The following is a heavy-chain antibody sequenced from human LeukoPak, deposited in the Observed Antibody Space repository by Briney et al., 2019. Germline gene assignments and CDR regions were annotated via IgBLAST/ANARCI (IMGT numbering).Heavy chain of an antibody. V-gene: IGHV1-2*02. Sequence: ASVKVSCKASGYTFTGYYMHWVRQAPGQGLEWMGWINPNSGGTNYAQKFQGRVTMTRDTSISTAYMELSRPRSDDTAVYYCAREYSYGVTSGDYFDYWGQGTLVTVSS. J-gene: IGHJ4*02. CDR3: AREYSYGVTSGDYFDY. D-gene: IGHD5-18*01. CDR1: GYTFTGYY. CDR2: INPNSGGT.